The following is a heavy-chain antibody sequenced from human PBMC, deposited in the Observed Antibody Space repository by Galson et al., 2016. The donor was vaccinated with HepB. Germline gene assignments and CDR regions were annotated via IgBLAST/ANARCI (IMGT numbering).Heavy chain of an antibody. J-gene: IGHJ4*02. CDR3: AGAQLSLEMALDC. CDR2: IYYSGNS. D-gene: IGHD5-24*01. V-gene: IGHV4-59*01. CDR1: GDSITSYY. Sequence: TLSLTCTVSGDSITSYYWSWIRQPPGKGLEWIGHIYYSGNSNYNPSLKSRVTISVDTSRNQFSLKLNSVTAADTGVYYCAGAQLSLEMALDCWGQGTLVTVSS.